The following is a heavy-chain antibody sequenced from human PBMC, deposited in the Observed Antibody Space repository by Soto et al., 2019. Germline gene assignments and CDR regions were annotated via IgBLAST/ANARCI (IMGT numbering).Heavy chain of an antibody. CDR3: ARITRERSGWNNWFDP. CDR1: GGSFSGYY. D-gene: IGHD3-3*01. V-gene: IGHV4-34*01. CDR2: INHSGST. Sequence: PSETLSLTCAVYGGSFSGYYWSWIRQPPGKGLEWIGEINHSGSTNYNPSLKSRVTISVDTSKNQFSLKLSSVTAADTAVYYCARITRERSGWNNWFDPWDQGTLVTVSS. J-gene: IGHJ5*02.